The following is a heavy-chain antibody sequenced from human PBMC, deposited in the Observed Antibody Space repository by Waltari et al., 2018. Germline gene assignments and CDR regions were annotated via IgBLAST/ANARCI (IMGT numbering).Heavy chain of an antibody. V-gene: IGHV4-59*01. CDR2: IAYNGRT. CDR1: GDSITNYY. J-gene: IGHJ4*02. D-gene: IGHD3-3*01. CDR3: ARSYDFWSGYPLDH. Sequence: QVQLQESGPGLVKPSETLSLTCSVSGDSITNYYWNWIRQPPGKELEWIGNIAYNGRTNYNPSLKGGVTISVDTSKTQFSLKLRSVTAADTAVYYCARSYDFWSGYPLDHWGQGTLVTVSS.